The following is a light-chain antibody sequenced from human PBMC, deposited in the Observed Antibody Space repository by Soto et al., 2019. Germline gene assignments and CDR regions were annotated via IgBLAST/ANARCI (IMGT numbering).Light chain of an antibody. CDR1: QSVSSSY. CDR3: QQYGSSPLFT. CDR2: GAS. V-gene: IGKV3-20*01. J-gene: IGKJ3*01. Sequence: EIVLTQSPGTLSLSPGERVTLSCRASQSVSSSYLAWYQQKPGQAPRLLIYGASSRTTGIPDRFSGSGSGTEFTLTISRLEPEDFAVYYCQQYGSSPLFTFGPGTKVDIK.